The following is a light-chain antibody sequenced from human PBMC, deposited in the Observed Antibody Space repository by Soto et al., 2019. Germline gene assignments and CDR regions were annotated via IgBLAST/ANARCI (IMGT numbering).Light chain of an antibody. V-gene: IGKV3-20*01. CDR2: GAS. CDR3: QQYTYSPWT. CDR1: QSVSSGY. Sequence: EVLLTQSPGTLSLSPGERATLSCRASQSVSSGYLGWYQQKPGQAPRLLIYGASSRATGIPDRFSGSGSGTDFTLTISRLEPEDFAVYFCQQYTYSPWTFGQGTRVDIK. J-gene: IGKJ1*01.